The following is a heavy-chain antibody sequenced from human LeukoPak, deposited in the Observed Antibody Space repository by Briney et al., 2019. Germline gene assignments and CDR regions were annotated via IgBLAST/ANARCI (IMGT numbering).Heavy chain of an antibody. CDR1: GFSLSNARMG. V-gene: IGHV2-26*01. CDR2: IFSNDEK. J-gene: IGHJ5*02. Sequence: SGPTLVNPTETLTLTCTVSGFSLSNARMGVSWIRQPPGKALEWLARIFSNDEKSYSTSLKSRLTISKDTSKSQVVLTMTNMDPVDTATYYCARVHRDIVVVVAAMNNWFDPWGQGTLVTVSS. D-gene: IGHD2-15*01. CDR3: ARVHRDIVVVVAAMNNWFDP.